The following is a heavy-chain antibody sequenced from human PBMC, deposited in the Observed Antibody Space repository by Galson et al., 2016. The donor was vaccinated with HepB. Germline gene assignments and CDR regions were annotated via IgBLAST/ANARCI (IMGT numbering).Heavy chain of an antibody. Sequence: TLSLTCTVAGVSISSGGYYWSWIRQHPGKGLEWIGYIYYSGNTYHNPSLKSRVTISIDTSKNQFSLRLTSVTAADTPVYYCARQELGYRSGFYDFDYWGQGTRVTVSS. CDR2: IYYSGNT. V-gene: IGHV4-31*03. CDR1: GVSISSGGYY. J-gene: IGHJ4*02. D-gene: IGHD3-22*01. CDR3: ARQELGYRSGFYDFDY.